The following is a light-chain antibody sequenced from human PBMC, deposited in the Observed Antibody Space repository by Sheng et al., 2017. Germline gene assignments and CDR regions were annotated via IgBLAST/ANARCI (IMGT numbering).Light chain of an antibody. Sequence: QSALTQPASVSGSPGQSITISCTGTTSDVGSYDLVSWYQQHPGKAPKVLIFEGSKRPSGVSNRFSGSKSGMTASLTISGLQAEDEADYYCCSYAGGSAWVFGGGTKLTVL. V-gene: IGLV2-23*01. J-gene: IGLJ3*02. CDR1: TSDVGSYDL. CDR2: EGS. CDR3: CSYAGGSAWV.